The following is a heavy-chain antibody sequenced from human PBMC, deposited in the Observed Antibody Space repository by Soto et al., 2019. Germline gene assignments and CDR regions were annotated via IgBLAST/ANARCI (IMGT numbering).Heavy chain of an antibody. D-gene: IGHD3-10*01. CDR3: ARASSGSGSYYPHFGY. Sequence: QVQLVQSGAEVKKPGSSVKVSCKASGGTFSSYAISWVQQAPGQGLEWMGGIIPIFGTANYAQKFQGRVTITADESTSTAYMELSSLRSEDTAVYYCARASSGSGSYYPHFGYWGQGTLVTVSS. V-gene: IGHV1-69*01. CDR1: GGTFSSYA. J-gene: IGHJ4*02. CDR2: IIPIFGTA.